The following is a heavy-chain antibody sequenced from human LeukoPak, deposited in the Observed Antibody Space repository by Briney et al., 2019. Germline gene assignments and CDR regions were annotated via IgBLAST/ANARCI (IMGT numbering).Heavy chain of an antibody. Sequence: GGSLRLSCAASGFTCSSYAMSWVRQAPGKGLEWVSGISGSGGSTYHADSVKGRFTISRDNSKNTLYLQMNSLRAEDTAVYYCAKRDCSSITCYVLDYWGQGTLVTVSS. CDR3: AKRDCSSITCYVLDY. J-gene: IGHJ4*02. CDR2: ISGSGGST. V-gene: IGHV3-23*01. CDR1: GFTCSSYA. D-gene: IGHD2-2*01.